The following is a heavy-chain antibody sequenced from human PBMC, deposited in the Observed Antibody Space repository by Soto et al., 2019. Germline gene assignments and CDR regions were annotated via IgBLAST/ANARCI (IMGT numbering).Heavy chain of an antibody. J-gene: IGHJ5*02. CDR3: ARGCYDILTGYYGYNWFDP. D-gene: IGHD3-9*01. Sequence: QVQLQESGPGLVKPSGTLSLTCAVSGGSISSSNWWSWVRQPPGKGLEWIGEIYHSGSTNYNPSLKSRVTISVDKSKNEFSVKLSAVAAEDTDVYYYARGCYDILTGYYGYNWFDPWGHGTMVTVSS. V-gene: IGHV4-4*02. CDR1: GGSISSSNW. CDR2: IYHSGST.